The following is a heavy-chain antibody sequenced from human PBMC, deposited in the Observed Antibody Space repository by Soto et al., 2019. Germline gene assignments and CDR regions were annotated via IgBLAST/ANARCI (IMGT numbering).Heavy chain of an antibody. J-gene: IGHJ4*02. CDR1: GFTFSSYG. CDR2: ISYDGSNK. D-gene: IGHD3-22*01. V-gene: IGHV3-30*18. CDR3: AKDFLTPDSSVDY. Sequence: GGSLRLSCAASGFTFSSYGMHWVRQAPGKGLEWVAVISYDGSNKYYADSVKGRFTISRDNSKNTLYLQMNSLRAEDTAVYYCAKDFLTPDSSVDYWGQGTLVTVSS.